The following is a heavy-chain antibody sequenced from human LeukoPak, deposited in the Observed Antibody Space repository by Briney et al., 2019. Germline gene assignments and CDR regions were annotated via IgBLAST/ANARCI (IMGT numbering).Heavy chain of an antibody. V-gene: IGHV3-11*04. CDR2: ISSSGSTI. J-gene: IGHJ4*02. D-gene: IGHD1-26*01. CDR3: ARVRVGATTDFDF. CDR1: GFTLSDYY. Sequence: GGSLRLSCAASGFTLSDYYMSWIRQAPGKGLEWVSYISSSGSTIYYADSVKGRFTISRDNAKNSLYLQMNSLRAEDTAVYYCARVRVGATTDFDFWGQGTLVTVSS.